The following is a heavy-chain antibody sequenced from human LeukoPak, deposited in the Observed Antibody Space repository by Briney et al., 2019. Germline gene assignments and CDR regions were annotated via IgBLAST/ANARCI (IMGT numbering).Heavy chain of an antibody. CDR3: AREPSGYSSSWYQGY. D-gene: IGHD6-13*01. CDR1: GFTVSSNY. CDR2: IYSGGST. V-gene: IGHV3-66*01. Sequence: PGGSLRLSCAASGFTVSSNYMSWVRQAPGKGLEWVSVIYSGGSTYYADSVKGRFTISRDNSKNTLYLQMNSLRAEDTAVYYCAREPSGYSSSWYQGYWGQGTLVTVSS. J-gene: IGHJ4*02.